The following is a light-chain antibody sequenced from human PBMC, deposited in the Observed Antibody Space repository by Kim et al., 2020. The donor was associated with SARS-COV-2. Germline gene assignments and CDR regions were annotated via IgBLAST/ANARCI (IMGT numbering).Light chain of an antibody. Sequence: QSALTQPRSVSGSPGQSVTISCTGTSSDVGGYNYVSWYQQHPGKAPKLMIYDVDKRPSGVPDRFSGSKSANTASLTISGLQAEDEADYYCCSYAGSYSFAVFGGGTQLTVL. CDR3: CSYAGSYSFAV. V-gene: IGLV2-11*01. CDR1: SSDVGGYNY. J-gene: IGLJ2*01. CDR2: DVD.